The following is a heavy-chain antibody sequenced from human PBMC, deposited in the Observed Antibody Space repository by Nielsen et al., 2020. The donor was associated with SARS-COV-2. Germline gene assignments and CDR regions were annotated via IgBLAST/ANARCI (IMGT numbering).Heavy chain of an antibody. Sequence: GVLKISCAASGFTFSSYAMSWVRQAPGKGLEWVSAISGSGGSTYYADSVKGRFTISRDNSKNTLYLQMNSLRAEDTAVYYCAKPSLYCSGGSCYSAYYFDYWGQGTLVTVSS. J-gene: IGHJ4*02. D-gene: IGHD2-15*01. CDR3: AKPSLYCSGGSCYSAYYFDY. CDR2: ISGSGGST. V-gene: IGHV3-23*01. CDR1: GFTFSSYA.